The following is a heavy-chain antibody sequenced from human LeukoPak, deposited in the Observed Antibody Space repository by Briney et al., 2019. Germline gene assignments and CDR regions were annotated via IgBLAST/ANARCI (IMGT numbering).Heavy chain of an antibody. Sequence: PSETLSLTCTVSGGSISTSLYYRVWIRQSPGKGLEWIASVYYGGSIYYSPSLKSRATMAVDMSKNQFSLKLRSVTAADTAVYYCARLYGDYAWGQGTLVTVSS. CDR2: VYYGGSI. CDR1: GGSISTSLYY. J-gene: IGHJ5*02. D-gene: IGHD4-17*01. V-gene: IGHV4-39*01. CDR3: ARLYGDYA.